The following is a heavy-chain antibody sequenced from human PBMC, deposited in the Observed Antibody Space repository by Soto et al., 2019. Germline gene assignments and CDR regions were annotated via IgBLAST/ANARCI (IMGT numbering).Heavy chain of an antibody. D-gene: IGHD3-3*01. CDR1: GFSLTTSGVG. J-gene: IGHJ4*02. CDR2: IYWDDDK. CDR3: ARRVLRTVFGLVTTTAINFDS. V-gene: IGHV2-5*02. Sequence: QITLNESGPMLVKPRQTLTLTCTFSGFSLTTSGVGVGWIRQSPGKAPEWLALIYWDDDKRYSPSLKSRLTITKHTSKKHLVLTMADLDPEDTGTYYCARRVLRTVFGLVTTTAINFDSGGQGPPVAFSS.